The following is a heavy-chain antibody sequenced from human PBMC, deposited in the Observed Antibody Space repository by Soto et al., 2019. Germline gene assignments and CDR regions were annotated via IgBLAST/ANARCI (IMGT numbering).Heavy chain of an antibody. CDR2: MSESGDVI. J-gene: IGHJ1*01. CDR3: AKKLYSGTYYDLES. D-gene: IGHD1-26*01. V-gene: IGHV3-23*01. Sequence: EVHSLVSGGGLVQPGGSLRLSCTGSGFIFKDYATTWVRQGPGKGLEWVSTMSESGDVISYRDSVKGRFTMSRDMSNSTLYLEMNVLRAEDTAMYYCAKKLYSGTYYDLESRGPWTLVTVSS. CDR1: GFIFKDYA.